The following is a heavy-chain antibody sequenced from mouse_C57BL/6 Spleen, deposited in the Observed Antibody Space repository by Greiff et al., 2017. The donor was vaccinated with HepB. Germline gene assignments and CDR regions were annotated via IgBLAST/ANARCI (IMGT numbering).Heavy chain of an antibody. J-gene: IGHJ1*03. CDR2: IDPSDSYT. CDR3: AREGSRYFDV. CDR1: GYTFTSYW. V-gene: IGHV1-69*01. Sequence: QVQLKQSGAELVMPGASVKLSCKASGYTFTSYWMHWVKQRPGQGLEWIGEIDPSDSYTNYNQKFKGKSTLTVDKSSSTAYMQLSSLTSEDSAVYYCAREGSRYFDVWGTGTTVTVSS.